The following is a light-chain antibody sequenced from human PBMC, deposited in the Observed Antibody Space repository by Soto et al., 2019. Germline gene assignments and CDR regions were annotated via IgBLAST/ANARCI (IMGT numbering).Light chain of an antibody. CDR2: DVS. Sequence: QSVLTQPASVSGSPGQSITISCTGTSSDVGGYNYVSWYQQHPGKAPKLMIYDVSNRPSGVSNRFSGSKSGNTASLTISGLQAEDEADYYCSSYTSGEGVFGTGTKVTVL. J-gene: IGLJ1*01. CDR3: SSYTSGEGV. V-gene: IGLV2-14*01. CDR1: SSDVGGYNY.